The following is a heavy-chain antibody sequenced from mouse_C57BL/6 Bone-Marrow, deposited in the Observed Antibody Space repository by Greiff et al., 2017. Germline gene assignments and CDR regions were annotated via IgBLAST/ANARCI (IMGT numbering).Heavy chain of an antibody. J-gene: IGHJ3*01. CDR1: GFTFSDYY. D-gene: IGHD2-3*01. Sequence: EVQLVESEGGLVQPGSSMKLSCTASGFTFSDYYMAWVRQVPEKGLEWVANINYDGSSTYYLDSLKSRFIISRDNAKNILYLQMSSLKSEDTATYYCAREGDGSLFAYWGQGTLVTVSA. CDR2: INYDGSST. CDR3: AREGDGSLFAY. V-gene: IGHV5-16*01.